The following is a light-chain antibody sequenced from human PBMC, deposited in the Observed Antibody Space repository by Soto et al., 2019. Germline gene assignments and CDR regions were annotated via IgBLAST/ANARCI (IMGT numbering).Light chain of an antibody. V-gene: IGKV1-27*01. CDR1: QGIRNY. CDR2: AAS. Sequence: DKQKTQSPTSLSASVGDRVTITCRASQGIRNYVAWYQQIPGKAPKLLIYAASTLQSGVPSRFSGSGSGTDFTLSINGLQPEDVATYSCQKYSSVPVFGPGTKVEIK. J-gene: IGKJ3*01. CDR3: QKYSSVPV.